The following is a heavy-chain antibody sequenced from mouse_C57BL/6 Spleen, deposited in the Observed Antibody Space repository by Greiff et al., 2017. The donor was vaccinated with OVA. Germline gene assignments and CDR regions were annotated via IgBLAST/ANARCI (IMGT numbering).Heavy chain of an antibody. CDR2: LYWDDDK. V-gene: IGHV8-12*01. D-gene: IGHD3-2*02. CDR1: GFSLSTSGMG. Sequence: QVTLKESGPGILQSSQSLSLSCSFSGFSLSTSGMGVSWLRQPSGKGLVWLAHLYWDDDKRYNPSLKSRLTISKDTSRNQVLLNITRVDTADTATDYWARGDSSGAFDYWGKGTTLTVSS. CDR3: ARGDSSGAFDY. J-gene: IGHJ2*01.